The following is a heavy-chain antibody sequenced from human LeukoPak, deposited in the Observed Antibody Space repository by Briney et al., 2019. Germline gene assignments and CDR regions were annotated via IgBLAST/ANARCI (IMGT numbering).Heavy chain of an antibody. CDR2: ISYDGSKK. CDR1: GFTFSSYS. D-gene: IGHD4-23*01. J-gene: IGHJ3*02. V-gene: IGHV3-30*03. Sequence: GGSLRLSCAASGFTFSSYSMHWVRQAPGKGLEWVALISYDGSKKYVESVKGRFTISRDNSKNTLYLQMNSLRPEDTAVYYCASGGGTSPRVVAFDIWGQGTMVTVSS. CDR3: ASGGGTSPRVVAFDI.